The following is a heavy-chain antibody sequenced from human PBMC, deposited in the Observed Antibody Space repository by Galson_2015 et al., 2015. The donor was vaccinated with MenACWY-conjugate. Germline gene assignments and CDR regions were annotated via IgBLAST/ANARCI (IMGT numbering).Heavy chain of an antibody. CDR2: IIPIFGTT. CDR3: ATVDTTMVNPGPYYFDY. Sequence: SVKVSCKASGGTFSSYSINWVRQAPGQGLEWMGGIIPIFGTTNYAQKFQGRVRIAADESTSTAYVELSSLRSEDTAVYYCATVDTTMVNPGPYYFDYWGQGTLVTVSS. J-gene: IGHJ4*02. CDR1: GGTFSSYS. V-gene: IGHV1-69*13. D-gene: IGHD5-18*01.